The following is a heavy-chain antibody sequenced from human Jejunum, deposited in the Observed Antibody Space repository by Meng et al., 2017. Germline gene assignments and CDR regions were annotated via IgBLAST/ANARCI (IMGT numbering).Heavy chain of an antibody. J-gene: IGHJ4*02. CDR2: VIPVLDMA. CDR1: GGTFSKYT. Sequence: AQLVECGAEVNKRGPAVKVRCKASGGTFSKYTISWVRPAPGQGVEWMGRVIPVLDMANYAQKFQDRVTITTDKSTSTAYMELSSLRSEDTAVSYCARDQYGDYAFDYWGQGTLVTVSS. D-gene: IGHD4-17*01. CDR3: ARDQYGDYAFDY. V-gene: IGHV1-69*10.